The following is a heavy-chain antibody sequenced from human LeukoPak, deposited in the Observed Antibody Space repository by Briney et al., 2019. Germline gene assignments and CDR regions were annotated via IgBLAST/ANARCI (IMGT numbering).Heavy chain of an antibody. CDR3: ARVGRELLWFGEKKNWFDP. Sequence: SETLSLTCAVYGGSFSGYYWSWIRQPPGKGLERIGEINHSGSTNYNPSLKSRVTISVDTSKNQFSLKLSSVTAADTAAYYCARVGRELLWFGEKKNWFDPWGQGTLVTVSS. J-gene: IGHJ5*02. D-gene: IGHD3-10*01. CDR2: INHSGST. CDR1: GGSFSGYY. V-gene: IGHV4-34*01.